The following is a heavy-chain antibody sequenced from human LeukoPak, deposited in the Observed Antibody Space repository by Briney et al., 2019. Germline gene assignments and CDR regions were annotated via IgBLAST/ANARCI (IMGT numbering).Heavy chain of an antibody. V-gene: IGHV5-51*01. D-gene: IGHD1-7*01. CDR2: IYPGDSDT. Sequence: GESLKISCKGSGYSLTNYWIAWMRQMPGEGLEWMGVIYPGDSDTRYNPSFQGQVTISADRSFGTAYLQWGSLKASDSAMYYCARREATTEYFDFWGQGTLVTVSS. J-gene: IGHJ4*02. CDR1: GYSLTNYW. CDR3: ARREATTEYFDF.